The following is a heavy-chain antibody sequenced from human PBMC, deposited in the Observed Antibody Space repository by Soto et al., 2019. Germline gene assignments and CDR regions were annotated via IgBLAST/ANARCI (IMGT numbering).Heavy chain of an antibody. Sequence: SETLSLTCAVSGGSVSGSYYYWAWLRQSPGKGPEWIGSVFHTGFTSYNPSLESRVSVSVDASKSQFSLKLSAVTASDTAVYYCATSQKGYNWNYFDHWGQGALVTVSS. J-gene: IGHJ4*02. D-gene: IGHD1-1*01. CDR1: GGSVSGSYYY. CDR3: ATSQKGYNWNYFDH. CDR2: VFHTGFT. V-gene: IGHV4-39*01.